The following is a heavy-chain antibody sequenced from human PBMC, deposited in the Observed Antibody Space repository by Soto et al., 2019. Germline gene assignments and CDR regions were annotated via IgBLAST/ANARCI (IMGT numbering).Heavy chain of an antibody. CDR3: VKGRSGYDFDY. CDR1: GFTFSSYV. V-gene: IGHV3-23*01. J-gene: IGHJ4*02. CDR2: ISGSGSGT. Sequence: EVQLLESGGGLVQPGGSLRLSCAASGFTFSSYVMSWVRQAPGKGLEWVSAISGSGSGTYYADSVKGRFTISRDNSKNTLYLQMNSLRAEDTDVYYFVKGRSGYDFDYWGQGTLVTVSS. D-gene: IGHD5-12*01.